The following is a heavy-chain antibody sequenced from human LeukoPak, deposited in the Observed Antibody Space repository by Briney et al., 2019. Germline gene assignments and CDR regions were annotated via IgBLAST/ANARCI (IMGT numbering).Heavy chain of an antibody. CDR2: INPNSGGT. V-gene: IGHV1-2*06. CDR1: GYTFTGYY. Sequence: GASVKVSCKASGYTFTGYYMHWVRQAPGHGLEWMGRINPNSGGTNYAQKFQGRVTMTRDTSISTAYRELSRLRSDDTAVYYCARPRRGSSWYDYWGQGTLVTVSS. D-gene: IGHD6-13*01. J-gene: IGHJ4*02. CDR3: ARPRRGSSWYDY.